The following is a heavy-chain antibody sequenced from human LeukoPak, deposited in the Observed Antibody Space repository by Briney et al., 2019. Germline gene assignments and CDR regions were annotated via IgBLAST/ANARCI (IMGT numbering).Heavy chain of an antibody. J-gene: IGHJ4*02. CDR1: GGSFSGYY. Sequence: SETLSLTCAVYGGSFSGYYWSWIRQPPGKGLEWIGEINHRGSTNYNPSLKSRVTISVDTSKNQFSLKLSSVTAADTAVYYCARHRRGGYNFFDYWGQGTLVTVSS. CDR2: INHRGST. CDR3: ARHRRGGYNFFDY. V-gene: IGHV4-34*01. D-gene: IGHD5-24*01.